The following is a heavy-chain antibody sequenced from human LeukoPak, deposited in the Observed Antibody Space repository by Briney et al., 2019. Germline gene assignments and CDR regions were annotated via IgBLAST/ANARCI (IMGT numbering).Heavy chain of an antibody. V-gene: IGHV5-51*01. CDR3: ARRQGCSSTSCPPDY. Sequence: GESLKISCKGSGYSFTSYWIGWVRQMPGKGLEWMGTIYPGDSDTRYSPSFQGQVTISADKSINTAYLQWSSLKASDTAVYYCARRQGCSSTSCPPDYWGQGTLVTVSP. D-gene: IGHD2-2*01. CDR1: GYSFTSYW. J-gene: IGHJ4*02. CDR2: IYPGDSDT.